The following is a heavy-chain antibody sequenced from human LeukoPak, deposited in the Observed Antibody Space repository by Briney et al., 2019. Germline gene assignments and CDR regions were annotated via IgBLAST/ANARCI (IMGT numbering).Heavy chain of an antibody. CDR2: IFYNGST. V-gene: IGHV4-39*01. CDR1: GAIIKREGFN. Sequence: PSETLSLTCSVSGAIIKREGFNWDWVRQPPGKGLEYIGSIFYNGSTNYNPSLKSRVTISVDTSKNQFSLKLSSVTAADTAVYYCARHASGWPGVNWFDPWGQGTLVTVSS. D-gene: IGHD6-19*01. CDR3: ARHASGWPGVNWFDP. J-gene: IGHJ5*02.